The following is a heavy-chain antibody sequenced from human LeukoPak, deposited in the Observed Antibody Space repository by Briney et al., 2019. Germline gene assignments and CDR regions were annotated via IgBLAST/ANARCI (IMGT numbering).Heavy chain of an antibody. D-gene: IGHD6-13*01. Sequence: ASVRVSCKASGYTFTSYDINWVRQATGQGLEWMGWMNPNSGNTGYAQKFQGRVTMTRNTSISTAYMELSSLRSEDTAVYYCARGLEAAAGYYYYYGMDVWGQGTTVTVSS. J-gene: IGHJ6*02. CDR2: MNPNSGNT. V-gene: IGHV1-8*01. CDR1: GYTFTSYD. CDR3: ARGLEAAAGYYYYYGMDV.